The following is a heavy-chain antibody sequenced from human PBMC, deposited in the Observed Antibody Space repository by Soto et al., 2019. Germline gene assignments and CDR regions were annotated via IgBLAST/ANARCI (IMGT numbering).Heavy chain of an antibody. D-gene: IGHD3-10*01. Sequence: SETLSLTCTVSGGSISSGGYYWSWIRQHPGKGLEWIGYIYYSGSTYYKPSLKSRVTISVDTSKNQFSLKLSSVTAADTAVYYCARDGSGREDVRGQGTTVTVSS. V-gene: IGHV4-31*03. CDR3: ARDGSGREDV. J-gene: IGHJ6*02. CDR2: IYYSGST. CDR1: GGSISSGGYY.